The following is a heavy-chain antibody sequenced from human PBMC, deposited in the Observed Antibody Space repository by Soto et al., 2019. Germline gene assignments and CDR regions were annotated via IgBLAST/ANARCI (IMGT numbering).Heavy chain of an antibody. CDR3: TTDSYITSIIVRFDY. CDR1: GLNFINAW. CDR2: VKSKTDGGTT. D-gene: IGHD3-22*01. J-gene: IGHJ4*01. V-gene: IGHV3-15*07. Sequence: GGSLRLSCASSGLNFINAWINWVRQTTGKGLEWVGRVKSKTDGGTTDFAAPVKGRFAISRDDSKNMVYLEMNSLKTEDTAIYYCTTDSYITSIIVRFDYWGHGTLVTVSS.